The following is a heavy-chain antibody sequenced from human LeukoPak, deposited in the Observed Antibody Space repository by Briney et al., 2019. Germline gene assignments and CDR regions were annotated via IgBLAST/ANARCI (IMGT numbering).Heavy chain of an antibody. CDR1: GFTFSSYG. CDR2: IRYDGSNK. J-gene: IGHJ4*02. CDR3: AKTPFKPYGGKGFFDY. D-gene: IGHD4-23*01. V-gene: IGHV3-30*02. Sequence: GGSLRLSCAASGFTFSSYGMHWVRQAPSKGLEWVAFIRYDGSNKYYADSVKGRFTISRDNSKNTLYLQMNSLRAEDTAVYYCAKTPFKPYGGKGFFDYWGQGTLVTVSS.